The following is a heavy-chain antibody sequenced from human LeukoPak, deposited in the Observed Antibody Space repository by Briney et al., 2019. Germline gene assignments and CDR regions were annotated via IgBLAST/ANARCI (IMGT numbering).Heavy chain of an antibody. D-gene: IGHD6-19*01. J-gene: IGHJ6*02. CDR2: ISSSGSTI. CDR1: GFTFSSYE. Sequence: GGSLRLSCAASGFTFSSYEMNWVRQTPGKGLERVSYISSSGSTIYYADSVKGRFTISRDNAKNSLYLQMNSLRAEDTAVYYCARDDGTAVAGWYYYGMDVWGQGTTVTVSS. CDR3: ARDDGTAVAGWYYYGMDV. V-gene: IGHV3-48*03.